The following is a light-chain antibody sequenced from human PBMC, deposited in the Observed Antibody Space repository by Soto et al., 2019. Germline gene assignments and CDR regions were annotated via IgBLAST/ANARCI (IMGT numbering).Light chain of an antibody. CDR1: QGSSNY. V-gene: IGKV1-27*01. J-gene: IGKJ1*01. CDR3: KKYNSAPRT. Sequence: DLQMPQSPSSLSASVGDRVTITCRASQGSSNYLAWYQQKPGKVPKLLIYAASTLQSVIPSRFSGSGSGTDFTLTISSLQPEDVATYYCKKYNSAPRTFGQGTKVEIK. CDR2: AAS.